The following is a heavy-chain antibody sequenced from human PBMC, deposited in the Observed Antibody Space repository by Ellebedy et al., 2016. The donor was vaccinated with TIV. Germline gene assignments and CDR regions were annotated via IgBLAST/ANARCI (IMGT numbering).Heavy chain of an antibody. CDR2: ISGSGGST. D-gene: IGHD2-2*01. J-gene: IGHJ4*02. CDR1: GFTFSSYA. Sequence: GESLKISXAASGFTFSSYAMSWVRQAPGKGLEWVSAISGSGGSTYYADSVKGRFTISRDNSKNTLYLQMNSLRAEDTAVYYCAKDPRYCSSTSCYYWGQGTLVTVSS. V-gene: IGHV3-23*01. CDR3: AKDPRYCSSTSCYY.